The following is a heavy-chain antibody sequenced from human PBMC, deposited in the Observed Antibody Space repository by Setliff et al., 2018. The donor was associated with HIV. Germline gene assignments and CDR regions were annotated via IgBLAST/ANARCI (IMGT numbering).Heavy chain of an antibody. Sequence: PGGSLRLSCAASGFTFSSYAMSWVRQPPGKGLEWIGSFHHSGSASYNPSLRSRVTISEDTSKNQFSLKLTSVTAADTAVYFCARPLTTSYNFWGDAFAIWGPGKMVTVSS. J-gene: IGHJ3*02. CDR3: ARPLTTSYNFWGDAFAI. V-gene: IGHV4-38-2*01. CDR2: FHHSGSA. CDR1: GFTFSSYA. D-gene: IGHD3-3*01.